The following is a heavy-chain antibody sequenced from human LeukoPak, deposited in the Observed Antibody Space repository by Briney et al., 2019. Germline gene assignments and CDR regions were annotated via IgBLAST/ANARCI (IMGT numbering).Heavy chain of an antibody. CDR2: IYYSGST. D-gene: IGHD6-13*01. CDR1: GGSISSYY. Sequence: SETLSLTCAVYGGSISSYYWSWIRQPPGKGLEWIGYIYYSGSTNYNPSLKSRVTISVDTSKNQFSLKLSSVTAADTAVYYRAREVYSSSWYRGHFDYWGQGTLVTVSS. J-gene: IGHJ4*02. CDR3: AREVYSSSWYRGHFDY. V-gene: IGHV4-59*01.